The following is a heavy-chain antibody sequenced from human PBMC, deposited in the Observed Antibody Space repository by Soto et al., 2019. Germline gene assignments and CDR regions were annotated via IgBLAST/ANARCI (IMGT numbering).Heavy chain of an antibody. CDR1: GGSISNADYY. J-gene: IGHJ6*02. D-gene: IGHD5-12*01. CDR3: ARAIVVTVGGMDV. V-gene: IGHV4-30-4*01. CDR2: IYYSGSS. Sequence: QVQLQESGPGLVNPSQTLSLTCTVSGGSISNADYYWSWVRPPTENGLEWIGYIYYSGSSFFNPSLKSRVTMSKDTSKNQFSLRMTSVTAADTAVYYCARAIVVTVGGMDVWCRGTTVTVSS.